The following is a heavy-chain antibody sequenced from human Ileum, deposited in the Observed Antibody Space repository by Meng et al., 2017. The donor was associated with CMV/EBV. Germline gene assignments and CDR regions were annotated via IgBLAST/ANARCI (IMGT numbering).Heavy chain of an antibody. CDR2: VYYSGST. D-gene: IGHD3-10*01. Sequence: GSLRLSCTVSGDSVSSASYYWSWIRQPPGKGLEWIGYVYYSGSTDYNPSLKSRVTISIDTSKNQFSLNLNSVTAADTGVYYCARSKGDYHGSGSYGAFDIWGQGTMVTVSS. V-gene: IGHV4-61*01. J-gene: IGHJ3*02. CDR3: ARSKGDYHGSGSYGAFDI. CDR1: GDSVSSASYY.